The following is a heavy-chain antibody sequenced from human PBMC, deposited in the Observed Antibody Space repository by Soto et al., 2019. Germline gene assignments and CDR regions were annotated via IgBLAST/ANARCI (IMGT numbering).Heavy chain of an antibody. J-gene: IGHJ5*02. CDR2: ISSGSAYI. CDR1: TFSSYS. V-gene: IGHV3-21*01. D-gene: IGHD1-26*01. Sequence: EVQLVESGGGLVKPGESLRLSCTFTFSSYSLNWVRQAPGKGLEWVSSISSGSAYIKYADSVKGRFTISRDNANNLLYLEMRSLRVDDSAVYYCTRDEGGSYDNWFSPWGQGTLVTVSS. CDR3: TRDEGGSYDNWFSP.